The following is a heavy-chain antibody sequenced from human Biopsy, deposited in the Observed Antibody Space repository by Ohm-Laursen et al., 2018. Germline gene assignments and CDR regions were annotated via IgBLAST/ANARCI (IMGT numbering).Heavy chain of an antibody. CDR2: INQDGSEK. Sequence: SLRLSCAASGFTFSTYYMSWVRLAPGKGLEWVANINQDGSEKYYVDSVKGRFTISRDNAKDSLDLQMSSLRVEDTALYYCASAHRYCSATTCNGGSDFWGQGTLVTVSS. CDR3: ASAHRYCSATTCNGGSDF. V-gene: IGHV3-7*01. D-gene: IGHD2-15*01. CDR1: GFTFSTYY. J-gene: IGHJ4*02.